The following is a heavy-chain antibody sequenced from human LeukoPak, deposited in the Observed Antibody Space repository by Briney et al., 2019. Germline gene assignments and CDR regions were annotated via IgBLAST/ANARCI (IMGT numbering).Heavy chain of an antibody. CDR3: ARDPPYSSSSYWFDP. CDR1: GGSISSYY. V-gene: IGHV4-4*07. D-gene: IGHD6-6*01. CDR2: IYTSGST. Sequence: SETLSLTCTVSGGSISSYYWSWIRQPAGKGLEWIGRIYTSGSTNYNPSLKSRVTMSVDASKNQFSLKLSSVTAADTAVYYCARDPPYSSSSYWFDPWGQGTLVTVSS. J-gene: IGHJ5*02.